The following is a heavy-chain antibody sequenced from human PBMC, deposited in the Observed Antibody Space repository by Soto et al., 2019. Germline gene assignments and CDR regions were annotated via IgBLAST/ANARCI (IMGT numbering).Heavy chain of an antibody. CDR2: FLASGGNT. V-gene: IGHV1-46*01. Sequence: ASVKVSCKASGYSFFSYYIHWVRQAPGQGLEWMGRFLASGGNTDYAQRFRGRISMTRDTSTTNTVSLELTSLTSDDTAVYYCARGGATLSGVIDSWRQGTRVTVSS. J-gene: IGHJ4*02. CDR1: GYSFFSYY. CDR3: ARGGATLSGVIDS. D-gene: IGHD3-3*01.